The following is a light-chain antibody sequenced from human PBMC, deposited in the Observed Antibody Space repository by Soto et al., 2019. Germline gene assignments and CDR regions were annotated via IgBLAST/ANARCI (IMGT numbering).Light chain of an antibody. CDR1: QSVSIN. J-gene: IGKJ1*01. Sequence: EIVMTQSPDTLSVSPGETVTLSCRASQSVSINLAWYQQKPCQTPRLLIYDASTRATAVPARFSGSGFGTEFTLTITSLQADDSAFYHCQQYNDWPPWTFGQGTKVEVK. CDR2: DAS. V-gene: IGKV3-15*01. CDR3: QQYNDWPPWT.